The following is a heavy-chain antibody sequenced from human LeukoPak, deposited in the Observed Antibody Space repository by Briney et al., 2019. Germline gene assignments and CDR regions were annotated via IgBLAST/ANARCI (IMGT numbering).Heavy chain of an antibody. CDR2: INHSGGP. D-gene: IGHD4-11*01. Sequence: PSETLSLTCAVYGGSFSGYYWSWIRQPPGKGLEWIGEINHSGGPNYNPSLKSRVTISVDTSKNQFSLKLSSVTAADTAVYYCASILPTVTTNYYYYGMDVWGQGTTVTVSS. CDR3: ASILPTVTTNYYYYGMDV. J-gene: IGHJ6*02. CDR1: GGSFSGYY. V-gene: IGHV4-34*01.